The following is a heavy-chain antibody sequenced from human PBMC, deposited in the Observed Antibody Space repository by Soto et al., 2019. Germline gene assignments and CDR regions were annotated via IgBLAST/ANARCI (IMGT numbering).Heavy chain of an antibody. V-gene: IGHV4-59*12. Sequence: PSETLSLTCIVSGGSMSSYYWNWIRQPPGKGLEWIGYIYHSGSTNYNPSHKSRVTISLDMSKNQFSLHLNSVTPEDTAVYYCVRLIGNSWLDFWGQGTLVTVSS. D-gene: IGHD1-26*01. CDR3: VRLIGNSWLDF. CDR2: IYHSGST. J-gene: IGHJ5*01. CDR1: GGSMSSYY.